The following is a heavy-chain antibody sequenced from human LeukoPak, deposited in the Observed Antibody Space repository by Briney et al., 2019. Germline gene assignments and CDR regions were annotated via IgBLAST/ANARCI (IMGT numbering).Heavy chain of an antibody. CDR2: INHSGST. Sequence: SETLSLTCAVYGGSFSGYYWSWIRQPPGKGLEWIGEINHSGSTNYNPSLKSRVTISVDTSKNQFSLKLSSVTAADTAVYYCARDAHTMIAADVWGKGTTVTVSS. CDR3: ARDAHTMIAADV. J-gene: IGHJ6*04. D-gene: IGHD3-22*01. V-gene: IGHV4-34*01. CDR1: GGSFSGYY.